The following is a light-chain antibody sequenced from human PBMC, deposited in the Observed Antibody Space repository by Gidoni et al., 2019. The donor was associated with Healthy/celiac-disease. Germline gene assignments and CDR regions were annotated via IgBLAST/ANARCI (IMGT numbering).Light chain of an antibody. V-gene: IGKV1-9*01. CDR3: QQLNSYLS. Sequence: IQLTQSPSSLSASVGDRVTITCRASQGISSYLAWYQQKQGKAPKLLIYAASTLQSGVPSRFSGSGSGTDFTLTISSLQPEDFATYYCQQLNSYLSFGGXTKVEIK. CDR1: QGISSY. J-gene: IGKJ4*01. CDR2: AAS.